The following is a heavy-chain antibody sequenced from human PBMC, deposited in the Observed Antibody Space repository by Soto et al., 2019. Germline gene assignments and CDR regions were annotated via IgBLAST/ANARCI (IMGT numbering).Heavy chain of an antibody. CDR3: ARSFTKSRRGGVAFDY. V-gene: IGHV1-69*01. J-gene: IGHJ4*02. D-gene: IGHD3-3*01. CDR2: IVPIDGST. CDR1: GGTISSFG. Sequence: QVQLVQSGAEVKKPGSSVKVSCTTSGGTISSFGMNWVRQAPGQGLEWMGGIVPIDGSTKYAEKFQGRVTITADASTSTVYMALSSMRSEDTDVYYCARSFTKSRRGGVAFDYWGQGTLLTVSP.